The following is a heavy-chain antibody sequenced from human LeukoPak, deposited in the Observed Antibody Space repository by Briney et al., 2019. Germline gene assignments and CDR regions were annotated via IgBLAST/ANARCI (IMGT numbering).Heavy chain of an antibody. Sequence: GGSLRLSCAASGFTFSSYAMSWVRQAPGKGLEWVSAISGSGGSTYYADSVKGRFTISRDNSKNTLYLQMNSLRAEDTAVYYCVKRTAGGSSWYYYFDYWGQGTLVTVSS. CDR2: ISGSGGST. CDR1: GFTFSSYA. J-gene: IGHJ4*02. D-gene: IGHD6-13*01. V-gene: IGHV3-23*01. CDR3: VKRTAGGSSWYYYFDY.